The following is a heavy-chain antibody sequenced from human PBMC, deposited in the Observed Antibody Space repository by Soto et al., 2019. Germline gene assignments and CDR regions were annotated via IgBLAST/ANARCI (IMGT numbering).Heavy chain of an antibody. CDR1: AGAINDHD. Sequence: SETLSLTCTLSAGAINDHDWRCIRQPRGKGLEWIGYIYYNGNTNYNPSLESRVTISVDRPRNQFSLSMTSLAAGDTAVYYCARVRTGYFEYWGRGAMVTVSS. D-gene: IGHD3-9*01. V-gene: IGHV4-59*11. J-gene: IGHJ4*02. CDR3: ARVRTGYFEY. CDR2: IYYNGNT.